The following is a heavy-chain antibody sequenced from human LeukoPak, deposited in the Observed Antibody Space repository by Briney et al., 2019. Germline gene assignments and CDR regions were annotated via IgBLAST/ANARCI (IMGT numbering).Heavy chain of an antibody. CDR2: IKQDGSEK. CDR1: GFTFSSYW. J-gene: IGHJ3*02. Sequence: LGGSLRLSCAASGFTFSSYWMSWVRQAPGKGLEWVANIKQDGSEKYYVDSVKGRFTISRDNSKNTLYLQMNSLRAEDTAVYYCARAPDRSGSYYGGFDIWGQGTMVTVSS. CDR3: ARAPDRSGSYYGGFDI. D-gene: IGHD3-10*01. V-gene: IGHV3-7*03.